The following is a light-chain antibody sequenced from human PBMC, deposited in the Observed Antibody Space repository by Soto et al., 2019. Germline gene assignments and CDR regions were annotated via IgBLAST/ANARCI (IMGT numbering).Light chain of an antibody. CDR1: QSVNSY. Sequence: EIVLTQSPATLSLSPGERATLSCRASQSVNSYLAWYQQKPGQAPRLLIYDAFNRATGIPARFSGSGSGTEFTLTISSLEPEDFAVYYCQQGSNWPLTFGGGTKVEIK. CDR3: QQGSNWPLT. J-gene: IGKJ4*01. V-gene: IGKV3-11*01. CDR2: DAF.